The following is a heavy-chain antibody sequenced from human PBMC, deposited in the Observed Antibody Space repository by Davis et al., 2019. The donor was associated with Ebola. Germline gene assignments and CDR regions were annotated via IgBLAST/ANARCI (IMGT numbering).Heavy chain of an antibody. V-gene: IGHV3-33*01. D-gene: IGHD3-22*01. CDR2: IWYDGSNK. CDR1: GFTFSSYG. Sequence: GGSLRLSCAASGFTFSSYGMHWVRQAPGKGLEWVAVIWYDGSNKYYADSVKGRFTISRDNSKNTLYLQMNSLRAEDTAVYYCARDGGMIVVVIIQYYFDYWGQGTLVTVSS. CDR3: ARDGGMIVVVIIQYYFDY. J-gene: IGHJ4*02.